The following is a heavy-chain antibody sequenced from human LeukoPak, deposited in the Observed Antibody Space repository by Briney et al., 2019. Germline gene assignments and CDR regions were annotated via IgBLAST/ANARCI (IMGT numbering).Heavy chain of an antibody. J-gene: IGHJ5*02. V-gene: IGHV3-21*01. CDR3: ARDGSYGFVGWFDP. CDR2: ISSSSSYI. CDR1: GFTFSSYG. D-gene: IGHD5-18*01. Sequence: GGSLRLSCAASGFTFSSYGMSWVRQAPGKGLEWVSSISSSSSYIYYADSVKGRFTISRDNAKNSLYLQMNSLRAEDTAVYYCARDGSYGFVGWFDPWGQGTLVTVSS.